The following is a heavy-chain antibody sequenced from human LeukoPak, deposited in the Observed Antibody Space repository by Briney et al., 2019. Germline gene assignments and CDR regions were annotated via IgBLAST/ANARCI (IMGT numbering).Heavy chain of an antibody. CDR2: INPAGSET. CDR1: GFSFNAYW. CDR3: VRVTTNGYFDY. J-gene: IGHJ4*02. Sequence: GGSLRLSCAASGFSFNAYWMAWVRQAPGTGLEWVANINPAGSETFHVDPVKGRFSISRDHAKNLVYLQMNSLRAEDTAVYFCVRVTTNGYFDYWGQGSLVTVSS. V-gene: IGHV3-7*04. D-gene: IGHD1-1*01.